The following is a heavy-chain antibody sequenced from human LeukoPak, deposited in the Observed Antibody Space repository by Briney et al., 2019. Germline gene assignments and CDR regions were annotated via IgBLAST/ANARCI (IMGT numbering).Heavy chain of an antibody. CDR3: ARAPLVLQYRWWFDP. V-gene: IGHV3-48*03. CDR1: GFTFSRYE. CDR2: ISGSGDTI. Sequence: GGSLRLSCAASGFTFSRYEMNWVRQAPGMGPEWISYISGSGDTIYYADSVKGRFTISRDNAKNSLYLQMNSLRAEDTAVYHCARAPLVLQYRWWFDPWGQGTLVIVSS. J-gene: IGHJ5*02. D-gene: IGHD5-24*01.